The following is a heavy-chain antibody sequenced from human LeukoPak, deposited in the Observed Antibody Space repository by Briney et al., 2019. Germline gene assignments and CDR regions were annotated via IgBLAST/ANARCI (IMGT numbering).Heavy chain of an antibody. CDR2: ITGNNGNT. V-gene: IGHV1-18*01. D-gene: IGHD1-26*01. Sequence: ASVKVFCKTSGYTFSAYGISWVRQAPGQGLEWMGWITGNNGNTNYAPSLQGRVTMTTDTSTNTAYMELTSLRSDDTAVYYCARDERNSGSYRFEYWGQGTLVTVSS. J-gene: IGHJ4*02. CDR3: ARDERNSGSYRFEY. CDR1: GYTFSAYG.